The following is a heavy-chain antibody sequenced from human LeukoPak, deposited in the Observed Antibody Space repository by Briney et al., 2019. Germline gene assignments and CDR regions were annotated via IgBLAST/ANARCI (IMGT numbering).Heavy chain of an antibody. CDR2: IYWNDDK. CDR1: GFSLSTSGVG. D-gene: IGHD3-10*01. Sequence: KESGPTLVKPTQTLTLTCTFSGFSLSTSGVGVGWIRQPPGKALEWLALIYWNDDKRYSPSLKGRLTITKDTSKNQVVLTMTNMDPVDTATYYCAHRPDYYGSGSYSYYFDYWGQGTLVTVSS. J-gene: IGHJ4*02. CDR3: AHRPDYYGSGSYSYYFDY. V-gene: IGHV2-5*01.